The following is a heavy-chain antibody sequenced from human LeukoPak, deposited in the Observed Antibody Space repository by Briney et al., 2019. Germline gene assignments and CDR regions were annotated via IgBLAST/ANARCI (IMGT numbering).Heavy chain of an antibody. J-gene: IGHJ6*04. D-gene: IGHD3-10*01. CDR1: GFTFSSYA. Sequence: GGSLRLSCAASGFTFSSYAMTSVRQAPGKGLEWVSAISGGGGTTYYADSVRGRFTISRDSSKNTLYLQMSSLRAEDTAVYYCAKDGTNYYGSGSSDVWGKGTTVTVSS. V-gene: IGHV3-23*01. CDR2: ISGGGGTT. CDR3: AKDGTNYYGSGSSDV.